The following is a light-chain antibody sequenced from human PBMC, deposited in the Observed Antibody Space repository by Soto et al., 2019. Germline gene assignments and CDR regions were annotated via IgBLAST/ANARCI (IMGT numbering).Light chain of an antibody. CDR3: QHYNDYSWT. J-gene: IGKJ1*01. V-gene: IGKV1-5*03. Sequence: DIHMTQSPSTLSASVGDRVTITCRASQSISIWLAWYQQKPGKAPNLLIYKTSSLESGVPSRFXXXXXGXEXXXXXXXXXPDDFATYYCQHYNDYSWTFGQGTKVEIK. CDR1: QSISIW. CDR2: KTS.